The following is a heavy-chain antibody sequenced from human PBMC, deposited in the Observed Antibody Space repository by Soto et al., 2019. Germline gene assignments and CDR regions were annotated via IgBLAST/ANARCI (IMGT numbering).Heavy chain of an antibody. CDR3: AREMYGGPAIRYYSDY. CDR1: GGTFSSYA. Sequence: SVKVSCKASGGTFSSYAISWVRQAPGQGLEWMGGIIPIFGTANYAQKFQGRVTITADESTSTAYMELSSLRSEDTAVYYCAREMYGGPAIRYYSDYWGQGTLVTVSS. V-gene: IGHV1-69*13. CDR2: IIPIFGTA. D-gene: IGHD5-12*01. J-gene: IGHJ4*02.